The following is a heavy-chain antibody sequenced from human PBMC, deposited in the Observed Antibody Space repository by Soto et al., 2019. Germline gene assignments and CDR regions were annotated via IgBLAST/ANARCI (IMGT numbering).Heavy chain of an antibody. CDR1: GGSISTYY. CDR2: IYYDGST. V-gene: IGHV4-59*01. Sequence: SETLSLTCTVSGGSISTYYWSLIRQHPGKGLEWIGYIYYDGSTSYNLSNRSRVTITVDTSKNQFSLILSSVTSADTAVYYCARDQLSSGLYVWFDPWGQGTLVTV. J-gene: IGHJ5*02. D-gene: IGHD6-25*01. CDR3: ARDQLSSGLYVWFDP.